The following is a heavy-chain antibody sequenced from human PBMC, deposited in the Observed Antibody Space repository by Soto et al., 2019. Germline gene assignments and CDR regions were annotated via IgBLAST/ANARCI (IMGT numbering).Heavy chain of an antibody. Sequence: ASVKVSCKASGGTFSSYAISWVRQAPGQGLEWMGGIIPIFGTANYAQKFQGRVTITADKSTSTAYMELSSLRSEDTAVYYCARDQRRIAARPFYYYGMDVWGQGTTATVSS. D-gene: IGHD6-6*01. J-gene: IGHJ6*02. CDR3: ARDQRRIAARPFYYYGMDV. CDR2: IIPIFGTA. CDR1: GGTFSSYA. V-gene: IGHV1-69*06.